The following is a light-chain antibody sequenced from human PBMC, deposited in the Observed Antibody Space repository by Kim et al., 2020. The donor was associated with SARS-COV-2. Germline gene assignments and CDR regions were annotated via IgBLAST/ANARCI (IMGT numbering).Light chain of an antibody. V-gene: IGLV2-11*01. CDR1: SSDVGGYNY. CDR2: DVS. CDR3: CSYAGSYTWV. J-gene: IGLJ3*02. Sequence: GQSVTNSCTGTSSDVGGYNYVSGYQQHPGKAPKLMIYDVSKRPSGVPDRFSGSKSGNTASLTISGLQAEDEADDYCCSYAGSYTWVFGGGTKLTVL.